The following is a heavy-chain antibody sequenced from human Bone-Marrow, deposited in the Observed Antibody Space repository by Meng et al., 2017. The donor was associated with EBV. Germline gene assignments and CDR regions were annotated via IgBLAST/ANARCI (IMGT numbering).Heavy chain of an antibody. CDR1: GFTFSSYG. J-gene: IGHJ4*02. V-gene: IGHV3-30*18. Sequence: VQLVESGGGVVQPGRSLRLSCAASGFTFSSYGMHWVRQAPGKGLEWVAVISYDGSNKYYADSVKGRFTISRDNSKNTLYLQMNSLRAEDTAVYYCAKEGGYDSSGYYYVTVDYWGQGTLVTVSS. CDR2: ISYDGSNK. CDR3: AKEGGYDSSGYYYVTVDY. D-gene: IGHD3-22*01.